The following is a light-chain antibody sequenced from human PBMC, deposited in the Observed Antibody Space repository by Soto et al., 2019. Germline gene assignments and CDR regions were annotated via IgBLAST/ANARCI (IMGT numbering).Light chain of an antibody. J-gene: IGLJ2*01. CDR1: SSDVGAYKY. Sequence: QPVLTQPPSASGSPGQSVTISCTGTSSDVGAYKYVSWYQQYPGKAPKLLIYDVTERPSGVPDRFSGSKSGNTASLTVSGLQVEDEDDYYCSSHAGSSVVFGVGTKLTVL. V-gene: IGLV2-8*01. CDR2: DVT. CDR3: SSHAGSSVV.